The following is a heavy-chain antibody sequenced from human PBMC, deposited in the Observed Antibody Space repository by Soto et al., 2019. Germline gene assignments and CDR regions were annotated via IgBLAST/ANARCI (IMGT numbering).Heavy chain of an antibody. CDR3: ARGWGSKWYYFDS. D-gene: IGHD3-16*01. CDR1: GVSSTSFY. J-gene: IGHJ4*02. V-gene: IGHV4-59*01. Sequence: SETLSLTCTVSGVSSTSFYWSWIRQSPGKGLEWIGYIFDNGDVKYNPSLMSRLTMSIDMSKNEFSLRLKSVTAADTAMYYCARGWGSKWYYFDSWGEGTLVTVS. CDR2: IFDNGDV.